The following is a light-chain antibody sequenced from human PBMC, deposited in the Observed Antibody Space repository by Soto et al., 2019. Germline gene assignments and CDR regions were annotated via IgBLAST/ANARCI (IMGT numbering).Light chain of an antibody. CDR2: GAS. J-gene: IGKJ1*01. CDR3: QHYNNWPRT. Sequence: EIVMTQSPATLSVSPGERATLSCRASQSVSSNLAWYHQKPGQAPRLLLYGASTRATGIPARFSGSGSGKEFTLTISSLQSEDFEVYYCQHYNNWPRTFGQGTKVEIK. CDR1: QSVSSN. V-gene: IGKV3-15*01.